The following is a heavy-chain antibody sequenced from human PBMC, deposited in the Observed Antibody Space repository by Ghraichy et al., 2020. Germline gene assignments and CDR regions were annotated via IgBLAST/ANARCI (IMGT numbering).Heavy chain of an antibody. V-gene: IGHV4-31*03. CDR1: GGSISSGGYY. CDR3: ARSSPRGYDSSGYYAGDRKSLNWFDP. CDR2: IYYSGST. Sequence: LNISCTVSGGSISSGGYYWSWIRQHPGKGLEWIGYIYYSGSTYYNPSLKSRVTISVDTSKNQFSLKLSSVTAADTAVYYCARSSPRGYDSSGYYAGDRKSLNWFDPWGQGTLVTVSS. J-gene: IGHJ5*02. D-gene: IGHD3-22*01.